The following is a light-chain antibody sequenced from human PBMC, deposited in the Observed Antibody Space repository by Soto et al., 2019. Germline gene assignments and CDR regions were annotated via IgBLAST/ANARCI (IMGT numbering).Light chain of an antibody. CDR3: QQYGSSST. CDR1: QSVSSY. J-gene: IGKJ5*01. Sequence: EIVLTQSPATLSLSPGERATLSCRASQSVSSYLAWYQQKPGQAPRLLIYDASNRATGIPARFSGSGSETDFTLTISRLEPDDFAVYYCQQYGSSSTFGQGTRLEIK. CDR2: DAS. V-gene: IGKV3-11*01.